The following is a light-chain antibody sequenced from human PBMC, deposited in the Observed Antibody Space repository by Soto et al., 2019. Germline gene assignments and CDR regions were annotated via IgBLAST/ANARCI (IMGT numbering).Light chain of an antibody. V-gene: IGKV1-39*01. CDR2: AAS. J-gene: IGKJ3*01. CDR1: QSISSY. CDR3: QQSYSTPFT. Sequence: DIQMTQSPSSLSASVGDRVTITCRASQSISSYLNWYQQKPGKAPKLLIYAASSLQSRVPSRFSGSGSGTDFTLTISSLQPEDFATYYCQQSYSTPFTFGPGPKVDIK.